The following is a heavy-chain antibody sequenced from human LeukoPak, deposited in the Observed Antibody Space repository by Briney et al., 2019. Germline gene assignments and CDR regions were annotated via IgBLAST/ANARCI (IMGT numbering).Heavy chain of an antibody. CDR1: GFTFSSYA. Sequence: GGSLRLSCAASGFTFSSYAMSWVRQAPAKGLEWVSAISGSGGSTYSADSVKGRFTISRDNSKNTLYLQMNSLRAEDTAVYYCAKLGYCSSTSCYVRLPDYWGQGTLVTVSS. V-gene: IGHV3-23*01. CDR3: AKLGYCSSTSCYVRLPDY. CDR2: ISGSGGST. J-gene: IGHJ4*02. D-gene: IGHD2-2*01.